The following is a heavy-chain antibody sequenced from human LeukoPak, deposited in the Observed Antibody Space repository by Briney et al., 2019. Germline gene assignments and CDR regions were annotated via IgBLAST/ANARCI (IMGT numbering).Heavy chain of an antibody. CDR3: ATDGTGRYSVDR. D-gene: IGHD3-10*01. Sequence: AASVKVSCKVSGYTLSELSMYWVRQGPGKGLEWMGSFDHENDETTYAQKFQGRTRMTEDTSTQTAYMELSGLRSDDTAIYYCATDGTGRYSVDRWGQGTLVTVSS. J-gene: IGHJ5*02. V-gene: IGHV1-24*01. CDR2: FDHENDET. CDR1: GYTLSELS.